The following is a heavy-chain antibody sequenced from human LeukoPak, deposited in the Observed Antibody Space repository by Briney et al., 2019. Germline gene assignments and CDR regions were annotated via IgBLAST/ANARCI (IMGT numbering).Heavy chain of an antibody. J-gene: IGHJ4*02. V-gene: IGHV3-11*04. Sequence: GGSLRLSCAASGFTFSDYYMSWIRQAPRKGLEWVSYISSSGSTIYYADSVKGRFTISRDNAKNSLYLQMNSLRAEDTAVYYCARDLSRGQQLDNYFDYWGQGTLVTVSS. D-gene: IGHD6-13*01. CDR3: ARDLSRGQQLDNYFDY. CDR1: GFTFSDYY. CDR2: ISSSGSTI.